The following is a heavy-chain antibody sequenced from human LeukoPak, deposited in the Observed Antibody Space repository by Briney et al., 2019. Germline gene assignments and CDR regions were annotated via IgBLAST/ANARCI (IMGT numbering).Heavy chain of an antibody. V-gene: IGHV4-61*02. Sequence: SETLSLTCTVSGGSISSGYCYWIWLRPPAGKGLEWIGLIYTSGITYYNPSLKSRPTISLDTSKNQFSLKLGSVTAADRGVYYCATAFDLWGRGTLVTVSS. CDR2: IYTSGIT. J-gene: IGHJ2*01. CDR3: ATAFDL. CDR1: GGSISSGYCY.